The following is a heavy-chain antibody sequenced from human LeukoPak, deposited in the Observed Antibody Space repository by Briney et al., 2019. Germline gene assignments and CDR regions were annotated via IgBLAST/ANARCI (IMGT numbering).Heavy chain of an antibody. CDR2: ISYDGSNK. V-gene: IGHV3-30*04. D-gene: IGHD4-17*01. J-gene: IGHJ5*02. CDR3: AKESTVTPGNVNWFDP. CDR1: GFTFSSYA. Sequence: GGSLRLSCAASGFTFSSYAMHWVRQAPGKGLEWVAVISYDGSNKYYADSVKGRFSISRDNSKNTLYLQMNSLRAEDTAVYYCAKESTVTPGNVNWFDPWGQGTLVTVSS.